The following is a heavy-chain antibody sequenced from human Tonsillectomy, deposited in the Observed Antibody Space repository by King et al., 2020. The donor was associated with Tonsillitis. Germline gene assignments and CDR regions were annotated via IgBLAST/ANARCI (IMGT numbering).Heavy chain of an antibody. D-gene: IGHD3-16*01. J-gene: IGHJ3*02. CDR3: AKDTKELLRGEAFDI. Sequence: VQLVESGGGLVQPGRSLRLSCAASGFTFDDYAMHWVRQAPGKGLEWVSGMSWNSGSIGYADSVKGRFTISRDNAKNSLYLQMNSLRAEDTALYYCAKDTKELLRGEAFDIWGQGRMVTVSS. V-gene: IGHV3-9*01. CDR1: GFTFDDYA. CDR2: MSWNSGSI.